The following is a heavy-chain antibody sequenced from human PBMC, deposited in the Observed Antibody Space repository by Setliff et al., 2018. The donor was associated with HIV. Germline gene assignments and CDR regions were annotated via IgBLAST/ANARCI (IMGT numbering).Heavy chain of an antibody. J-gene: IGHJ4*02. CDR3: ARSLLPSITVAGTIGY. CDR2: IHTSGNA. V-gene: IGHV4-61*09. Sequence: SETLSLTCTVSGGSISSGTYFWSWIRQPAGKGLEWIGHIHTSGNANYNPSLNSRVTISVDTSRNHFSLKLSSVTAADTAVYYCARSLLPSITVAGTIGYWGQGSLVTVSS. D-gene: IGHD6-19*01. CDR1: GGSISSGTYF.